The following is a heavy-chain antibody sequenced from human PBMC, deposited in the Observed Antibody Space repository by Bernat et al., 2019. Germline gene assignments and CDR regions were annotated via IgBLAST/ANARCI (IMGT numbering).Heavy chain of an antibody. J-gene: IGHJ3*02. D-gene: IGHD2-15*01. CDR3: ARVRYQYCSGGSCYRAFDI. Sequence: QVQLVESGGGLVKPGGSLRLSCAASGFTFSDYYMSWIRQAPGKGLDWVSYISSSSSYTNYADSVKGRFTISRDNTKNSQYLKMNGLRAEDTAVYYCARVRYQYCSGGSCYRAFDIWGQGTMVTVSS. V-gene: IGHV3-11*05. CDR1: GFTFSDYY. CDR2: ISSSSSYT.